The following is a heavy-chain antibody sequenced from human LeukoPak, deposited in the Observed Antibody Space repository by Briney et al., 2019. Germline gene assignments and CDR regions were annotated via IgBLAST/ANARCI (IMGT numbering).Heavy chain of an antibody. J-gene: IGHJ4*02. Sequence: GESLKISCKTSGYSFTSYWIGWVRQMPGRGLEWMGIIYPGDSDTRYSPSFQGQVTISAVKSISTAYLQWSSLKASDTAIYYCARREGSSWNYWGQGTLVTVSS. V-gene: IGHV5-51*01. CDR3: ARREGSSWNY. CDR1: GYSFTSYW. D-gene: IGHD6-13*01. CDR2: IYPGDSDT.